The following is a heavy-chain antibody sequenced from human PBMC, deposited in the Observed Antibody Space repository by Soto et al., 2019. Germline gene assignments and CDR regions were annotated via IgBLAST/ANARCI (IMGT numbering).Heavy chain of an antibody. CDR1: GGSVGSYY. CDR2: IYYSGST. J-gene: IGHJ4*02. CDR3: ARHSNRNYGLYYFDY. V-gene: IGHV4-59*08. D-gene: IGHD4-4*01. Sequence: SETLSLACTVFGGSVGSYYWSRIRQSPGKGLEWIGYIYYSGSTKYKPSLMSRVTISVDTSKNQFSLKVSSATAADTAVYYCARHSNRNYGLYYFDYWGLGAPVTVSS.